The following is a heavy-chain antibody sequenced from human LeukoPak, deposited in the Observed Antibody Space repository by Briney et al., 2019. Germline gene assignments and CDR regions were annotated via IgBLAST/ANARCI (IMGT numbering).Heavy chain of an antibody. CDR3: AKDRGSSWYGSFDC. J-gene: IGHJ4*02. V-gene: IGHV3-30*02. CDR1: GFTFSSYG. D-gene: IGHD6-13*01. CDR2: IRYDGSNK. Sequence: PGGSLRLSCAASGFTFSSYGMHWVRQAPGKGLEWVAFIRYDGSNKYYADSVRGRFTISRDNSKNTLYLQMNSLRAEDTAVYYSAKDRGSSWYGSFDCWGQGTLVTVSS.